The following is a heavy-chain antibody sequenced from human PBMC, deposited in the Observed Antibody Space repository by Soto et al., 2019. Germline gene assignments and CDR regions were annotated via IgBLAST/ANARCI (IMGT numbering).Heavy chain of an antibody. CDR2: MNPNSGNT. J-gene: IGHJ4*02. Sequence: ASVKVSCKASGYTFTSYDINWVRQATGQGLEWMGWMNPNSGNTGYAQKFQGRVTMTRNTSISTAYMELSSLRSEDTAVYYCARDFQYYDILTGYYQRAFDYWGQGTLVTVSS. D-gene: IGHD3-9*01. V-gene: IGHV1-8*01. CDR1: GYTFTSYD. CDR3: ARDFQYYDILTGYYQRAFDY.